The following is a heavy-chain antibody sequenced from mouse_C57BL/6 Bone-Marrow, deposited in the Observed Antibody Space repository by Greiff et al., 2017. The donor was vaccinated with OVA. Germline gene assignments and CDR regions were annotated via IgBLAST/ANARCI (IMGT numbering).Heavy chain of an antibody. D-gene: IGHD1-1*01. CDR1: GFTFSSYA. CDR2: ISDGGSYT. CDR3: ARVGYYGSSDFDY. J-gene: IGHJ2*01. V-gene: IGHV5-4*03. Sequence: DVMLVESGGGLVKPGGSLKLSCAASGFTFSSYAMSWVRQTPEKRLEWVATISDGGSYTYYPDNVKGRFTISRDNAKNNLYLQMSHLKSEDTAMYYCARVGYYGSSDFDYWGQGTTLTVSS.